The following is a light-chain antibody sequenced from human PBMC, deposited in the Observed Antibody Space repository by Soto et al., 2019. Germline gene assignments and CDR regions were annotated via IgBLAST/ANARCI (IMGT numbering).Light chain of an antibody. CDR1: SSDIGGHIS. V-gene: IGLV2-11*01. J-gene: IGLJ1*01. CDR3: CSSAGTFYF. CDR2: DVS. Sequence: QSALTQPRSVSGSPGQSVTISCTGTSSDIGGHISVSWFQQHPGKAPKLMIYDVSKRPSGVPDRFSGSKSGNTASLTISGFQPGDEAVYYCCSSAGTFYFFGPGTKLTAL.